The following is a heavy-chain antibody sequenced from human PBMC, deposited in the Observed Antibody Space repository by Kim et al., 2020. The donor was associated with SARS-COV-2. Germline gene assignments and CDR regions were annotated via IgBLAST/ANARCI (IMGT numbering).Heavy chain of an antibody. CDR3: ARETGYCRSNTCFSDY. CDR2: ISSTSTFT. D-gene: IGHD2-2*01. V-gene: IGHV3-11*06. J-gene: IGHJ4*01. Sequence: GGSLRLSCAASGFSFSDHYMSWIRQAPGKGPEWISYISSTSTFTDYADSVKGRFTISRDNTKNSLYLQMNSLRTEDTGVYYCARETGYCRSNTCFSDY. CDR1: GFSFSDHY.